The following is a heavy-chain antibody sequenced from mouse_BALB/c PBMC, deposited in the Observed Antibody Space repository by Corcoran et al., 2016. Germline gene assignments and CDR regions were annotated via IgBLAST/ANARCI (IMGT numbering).Heavy chain of an antibody. D-gene: IGHD2-1*01. J-gene: IGHJ4*01. Sequence: QVTLKESGPGILQPSQTLSLTCSFSGFSLSTSGMGVSWIRQPSGKGLEWLAHIYWDDDKRYNPSLKSRLTISKDTSRNQVFLKITSVDTADTATYYCARRAGDYGIYYYAMYYWGQGTSVTVSA. V-gene: IGHV8-12*01. CDR2: IYWDDDK. CDR1: GFSLSTSGMG. CDR3: ARRAGDYGIYYYAMYY.